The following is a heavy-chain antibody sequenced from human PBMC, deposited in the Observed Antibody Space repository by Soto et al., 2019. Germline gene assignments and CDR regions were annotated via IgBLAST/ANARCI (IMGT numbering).Heavy chain of an antibody. V-gene: IGHV3-48*01. CDR2: IGIGSSTK. J-gene: IGHJ6*02. CDR3: AREDIVLVPAAMGYYYYYGMDV. D-gene: IGHD2-2*01. CDR1: GVTFRNYG. Sequence: PGWSIRLSCAASGVTFRNYGVNWVRQAQGKGLEWVSYIGIGSSTKYYADSVKGRFTISRDNAKNSLYLQMNSLRAEDTAVYYCAREDIVLVPAAMGYYYYYGMDVWGQGTTVTVSS.